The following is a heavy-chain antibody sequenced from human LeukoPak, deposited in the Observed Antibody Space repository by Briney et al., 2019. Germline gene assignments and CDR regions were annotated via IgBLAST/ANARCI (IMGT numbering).Heavy chain of an antibody. CDR3: AKDRVGSTSSWYFDL. CDR2: ISGSGGSA. J-gene: IGHJ2*01. Sequence: GGSLRLSCAASGFTFSSYAMSWVRQAPGKGLEWVSGISGSGGSAYYADSVKGRFTISRDNSKNTLYLQMNSLRAEDTAVYYCAKDRVGSTSSWYFDLWGRGTLVTVSS. CDR1: GFTFSSYA. D-gene: IGHD1-26*01. V-gene: IGHV3-23*01.